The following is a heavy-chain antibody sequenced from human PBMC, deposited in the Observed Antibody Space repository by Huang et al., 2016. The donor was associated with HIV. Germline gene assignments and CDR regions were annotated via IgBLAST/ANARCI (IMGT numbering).Heavy chain of an antibody. CDR2: ISKNGDT. CDR3: ARRAAVIGMDY. J-gene: IGHJ4*02. Sequence: EVQLVESGGGLVKVGGSLRLSCVASGFRFNDYNINWVRQAPGKGLVWFSSISKNGDTHYGDSVRGRFTISRDNANKSVYLQMNSLRAEDTAVYYCARRAAVIGMDYWGQGALVTVSS. V-gene: IGHV3-21*01. D-gene: IGHD6-19*01. CDR1: GFRFNDYN.